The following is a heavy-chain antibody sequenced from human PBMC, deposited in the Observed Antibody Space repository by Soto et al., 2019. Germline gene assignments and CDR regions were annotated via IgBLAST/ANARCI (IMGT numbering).Heavy chain of an antibody. CDR3: ASRVGVATMSYYYYGMDV. D-gene: IGHD5-12*01. J-gene: IGHJ6*02. V-gene: IGHV1-69*02. CDR1: GGTFSSYT. CDR2: IIPILGIA. Sequence: QVPLVQSGAEVKKPGSSVKVSCKASGGTFSSYTISWVRQAPGQGLEWMGRIIPILGIANYAQKFQGRVTITADKSTSTAYMELSSLRSEDTAVYYCASRVGVATMSYYYYGMDVWGQGTTVTVSS.